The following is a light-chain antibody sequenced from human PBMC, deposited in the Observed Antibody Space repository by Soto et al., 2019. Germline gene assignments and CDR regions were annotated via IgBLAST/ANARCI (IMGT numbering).Light chain of an antibody. V-gene: IGKV3-11*01. CDR3: QQRSNWPPLT. Sequence: EIVLTQSPVTLSLSPGERATLSCRASQSVSSYLAWYQQKPGQAPRLLIYDASSRATGVPARFSGSGSGTDFTLTISSLEPEDFAVYYCQQRSNWPPLTFGQGTRLEI. CDR1: QSVSSY. CDR2: DAS. J-gene: IGKJ5*01.